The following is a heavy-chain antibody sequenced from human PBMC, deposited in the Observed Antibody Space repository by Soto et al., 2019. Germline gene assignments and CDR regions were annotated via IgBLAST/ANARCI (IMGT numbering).Heavy chain of an antibody. V-gene: IGHV4-38-2*01. CDR2: IYHSGST. J-gene: IGHJ4*02. Sequence: PSETLSLTCAVSGYSISSGYYWGWIRQPPGKGLEWIGSIYHSGSTYYNPSLKSRVTISVDTSKNQFSLKLSSVTAADTAVYYCARAEYSSSSFFDCWSQGTLVTVSS. CDR1: GYSISSGYY. D-gene: IGHD6-6*01. CDR3: ARAEYSSSSFFDC.